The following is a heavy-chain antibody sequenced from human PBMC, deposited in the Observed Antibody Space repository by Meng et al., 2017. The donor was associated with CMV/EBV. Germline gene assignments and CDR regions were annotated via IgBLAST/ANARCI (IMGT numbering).Heavy chain of an antibody. CDR1: VGTFSSYA. D-gene: IGHD5-12*01. CDR3: AASSIPGYSGPDYYYGMDV. Sequence: SVTVSCKDSVGTFSSYAISWVRQAPGQGLEWMGGIIPILGIANYAQKFQGRVTITADKSTSTAYMELSSLRSDDTAVYYCAASSIPGYSGPDYYYGMDVWGQGTTVTVSS. J-gene: IGHJ6*02. CDR2: IIPILGIA. V-gene: IGHV1-69*10.